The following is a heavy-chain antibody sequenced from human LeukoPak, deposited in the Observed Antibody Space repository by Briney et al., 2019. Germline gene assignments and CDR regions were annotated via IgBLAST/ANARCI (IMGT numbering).Heavy chain of an antibody. J-gene: IGHJ3*02. V-gene: IGHV4-59*08. CDR2: IYYSGST. CDR3: ARGIDSSGYYPGAFDI. D-gene: IGHD3-22*01. CDR1: GGSISSYY. Sequence: SETLSLTCTVSGGSISSYYWSWIRQPPGKGLDWIGYIYYSGSTNYNPSLKSRVTISVDTSKNQFSLKLSSVTAADTAVYYCARGIDSSGYYPGAFDIWGQGTMVTVSS.